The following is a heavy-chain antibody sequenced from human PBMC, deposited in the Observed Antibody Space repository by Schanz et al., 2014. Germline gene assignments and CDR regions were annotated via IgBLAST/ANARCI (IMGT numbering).Heavy chain of an antibody. Sequence: EVQLLESGGGLVQPGGSLRLSCAASGFTFSSYAMSWVRQAPGKGLEWVANIKQDESERSYVDSVKGRFTISRDTSGNTLYLQMNSLTGEDTAVYYCAKDGVPSPWVCFGGYCYSGGADYWGQGTLVTVSS. CDR2: IKQDESER. CDR1: GFTFSSYA. D-gene: IGHD2-21*02. CDR3: AKDGVPSPWVCFGGYCYSGGADY. V-gene: IGHV3-7*03. J-gene: IGHJ4*02.